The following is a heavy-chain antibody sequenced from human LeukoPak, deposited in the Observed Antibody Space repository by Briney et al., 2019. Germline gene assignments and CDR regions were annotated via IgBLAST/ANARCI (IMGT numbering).Heavy chain of an antibody. J-gene: IGHJ4*02. CDR3: AREYGDLDY. Sequence: KPSETLSLTCIVSGGSISGFYWSWIRQPAGKGLEWIGRIYPSGGTNHNPSLKSRVTMSTDTSKNQFSLKLRSVTAADTAVYYCAREYGDLDYWGQGTLVTVSS. D-gene: IGHD4-17*01. CDR2: IYPSGGT. CDR1: GGSISGFY. V-gene: IGHV4-4*07.